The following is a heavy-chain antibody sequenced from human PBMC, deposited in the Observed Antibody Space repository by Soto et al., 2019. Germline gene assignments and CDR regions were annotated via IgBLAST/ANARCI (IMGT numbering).Heavy chain of an antibody. Sequence: PSETLSLTCTVSGGSISSYYWSWIRQPPGKGLEWIGYIYYSGSTNYNPSLKSRVTTSVDTSKNQFSLKLSSVTAADTAVYYCARGMVATMFDYWGQGTLVTVSS. CDR2: IYYSGST. CDR1: GGSISSYY. CDR3: ARGMVATMFDY. J-gene: IGHJ4*02. D-gene: IGHD5-12*01. V-gene: IGHV4-59*01.